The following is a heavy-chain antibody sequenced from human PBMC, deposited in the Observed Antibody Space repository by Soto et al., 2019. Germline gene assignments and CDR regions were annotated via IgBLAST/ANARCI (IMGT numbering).Heavy chain of an antibody. CDR2: IKSKTDGGTT. J-gene: IGHJ3*02. D-gene: IGHD4-17*01. Sequence: EVQLVESGGGLVKPGGSLRLSCAASGFTFSNAWMNWVRQAPGKGLEWVGRIKSKTDGGTTDYAAPVKGRFTISRDDSKHTLYLQMNSLKTEDTAVYYCTTDRGGGYGDYTFDAFDIWGQGTMVTVSS. CDR3: TTDRGGGYGDYTFDAFDI. CDR1: GFTFSNAW. V-gene: IGHV3-15*07.